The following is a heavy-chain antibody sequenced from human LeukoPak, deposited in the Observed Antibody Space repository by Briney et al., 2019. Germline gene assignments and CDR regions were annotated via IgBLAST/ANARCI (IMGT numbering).Heavy chain of an antibody. Sequence: SETLSLTCAVYGGSFSGYYWSWIRQPPGKGLEWIGEINHSGSTNYNPSLKSRVTISVDTSKNQFSLKLSSVTAADTAVYYCARGRPGWLHKAFDIWGQGTMVTVSS. D-gene: IGHD5-24*01. J-gene: IGHJ3*02. CDR2: INHSGST. V-gene: IGHV4-34*01. CDR3: ARGRPGWLHKAFDI. CDR1: GGSFSGYY.